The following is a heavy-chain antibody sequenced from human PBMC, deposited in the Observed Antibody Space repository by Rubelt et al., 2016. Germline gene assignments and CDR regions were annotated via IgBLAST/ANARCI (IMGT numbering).Heavy chain of an antibody. V-gene: IGHV3-23*01. Sequence: RLSCAASGFTFSSSAMNWVRQAPGKGLEWVSGISGSGGITYYADSVKGRFTISRDNSKNTLFLQMNTLRAEDTAVYYCAKDFPSNTASDYWGQGTLVTVSS. CDR2: ISGSGGIT. CDR3: AKDFPSNTASDY. D-gene: IGHD5-18*01. J-gene: IGHJ4*02. CDR1: GFTFSSSA.